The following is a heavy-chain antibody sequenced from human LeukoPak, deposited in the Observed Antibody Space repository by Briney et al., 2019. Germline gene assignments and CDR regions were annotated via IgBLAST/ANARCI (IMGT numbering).Heavy chain of an antibody. V-gene: IGHV4-34*01. J-gene: IGHJ4*02. CDR1: GGSISSYY. Sequence: SETLSLTCTVSGGSISSYYWSWIRQPPGKGLEWIGEINHSGSTNYNPSLKSRVTISVDTSKNQFSLKLSSVTAADTAVYYCARDSSGHLYDYWGQGTLVTVSS. CDR3: ARDSSGHLYDY. D-gene: IGHD3-22*01. CDR2: INHSGST.